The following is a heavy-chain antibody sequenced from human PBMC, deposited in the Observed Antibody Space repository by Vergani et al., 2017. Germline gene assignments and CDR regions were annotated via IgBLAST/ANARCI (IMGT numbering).Heavy chain of an antibody. CDR1: GYTFTSYY. J-gene: IGHJ6*03. CDR3: ARDGYYDFWSGYYDFYYYYYMDV. D-gene: IGHD3-3*01. V-gene: IGHV1-46*03. Sequence: QVQLVQSGAEVKKPGASVKVSCKASGYTFTSYYMHWVRQAPGQGLEWMGIINPSGGSTSYAQKFQGRVTMTRDTSTSTVYMELSSLISEDTAVYYCARDGYYDFWSGYYDFYYYYYMDVWGKXP. CDR2: INPSGGST.